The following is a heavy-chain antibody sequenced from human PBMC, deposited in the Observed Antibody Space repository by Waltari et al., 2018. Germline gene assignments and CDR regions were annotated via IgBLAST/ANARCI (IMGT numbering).Heavy chain of an antibody. CDR2: IRGKNGHT. V-gene: IGHV1-18*01. J-gene: IGHJ5*02. D-gene: IGHD3-3*01. CDR3: ARERHRLMEEGYLMALDP. CDR1: GYTFSDYG. Sequence: QVQLVQSGAAVKKPGASVKVSCKASGYTFSDYGISWVRQAPGQGLEWMGWIRGKNGHTNHAQKFQGRLIMTEDTSATTVYMELTYLTSDDTAVYYCARERHRLMEEGYLMALDPWGQGTLVTVSS.